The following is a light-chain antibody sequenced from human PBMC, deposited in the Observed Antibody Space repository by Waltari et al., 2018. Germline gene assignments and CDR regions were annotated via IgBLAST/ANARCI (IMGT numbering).Light chain of an antibody. CDR3: QQYDNWPPYT. V-gene: IGKV3-15*01. CDR1: QSVSIN. Sequence: EIVMTQSPATLSVSPGERATLSCRAIQSVSINLAWYPQRQGLAPRLLIYGASTRATGIRAWVSGSESGTEFTRTIRSRQSEDFAGYYCQQYDNWPPYTYGQGTKLEIK. J-gene: IGKJ2*01. CDR2: GAS.